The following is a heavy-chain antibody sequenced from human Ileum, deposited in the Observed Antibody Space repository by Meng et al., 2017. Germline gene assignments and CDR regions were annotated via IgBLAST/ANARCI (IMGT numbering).Heavy chain of an antibody. V-gene: IGHV3-74*01. J-gene: IGHJ4*02. CDR3: VRDGPNYFDQ. Sequence: AWFGGGLLQLGGSWRLFCEASRLTFRGYWMDVIRQGTGKSLVWLSHINSDGTGTSYAESVRGRFTISRDNAKNTLYLQMNSLTVEDTAVYYCVRDGPNYFDQWGQGTLVTVSS. CDR2: INSDGTGT. CDR1: RLTFRGYW.